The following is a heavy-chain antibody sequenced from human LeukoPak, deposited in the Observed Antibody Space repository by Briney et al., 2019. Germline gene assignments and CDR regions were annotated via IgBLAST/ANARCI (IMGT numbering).Heavy chain of an antibody. D-gene: IGHD5-18*01. CDR1: GYSISSGYY. J-gene: IGHJ5*02. CDR3: AREPYTAMVMENWFDP. CDR2: IYHSGST. V-gene: IGHV4-38-2*02. Sequence: LSLTCPVSGYSISSGYYWGWLRQPPGKELEWIGSIYHSGSTYYNPSLKSRVTISVDTSKNQFSLKLSSVTAADTAVYYCAREPYTAMVMENWFDPWGQGTLVTVSS.